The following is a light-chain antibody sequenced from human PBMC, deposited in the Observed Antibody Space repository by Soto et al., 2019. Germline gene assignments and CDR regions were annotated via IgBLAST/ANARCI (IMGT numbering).Light chain of an antibody. V-gene: IGKV2-24*01. CDR2: MIS. CDR1: QRLVHSAGNTY. J-gene: IGKJ2*01. Sequence: DFVMTQPPLSSPVTLGQPASISCRSSQRLVHSAGNTYLSWLHQRPGQPARLLIHMISNRFSGVPDRFGGSGAGTDFTLEIRRVEPEEVGVYDCMQGTAPYAFRQGNKLEIK. CDR3: MQGTAPYA.